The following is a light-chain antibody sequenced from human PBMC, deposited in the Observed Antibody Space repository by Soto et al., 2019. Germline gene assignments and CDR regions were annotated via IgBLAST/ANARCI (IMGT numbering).Light chain of an antibody. CDR2: DDA. CDR3: HVWDSSSLQHF. Sequence: SYELTQLPSVSVAPGQTATITCGGKDIGDRTVHWYQQRPGQAPAVVVYDDAVRPSGIPERFSGSNSGNTATLTIRRVEGGDEADYYCHVWDSSSLQHFFGTGTKVT. V-gene: IGLV3-21*02. J-gene: IGLJ1*01. CDR1: DIGDRT.